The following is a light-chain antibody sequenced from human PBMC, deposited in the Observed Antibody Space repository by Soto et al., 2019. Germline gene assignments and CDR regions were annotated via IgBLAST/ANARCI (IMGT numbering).Light chain of an antibody. J-gene: IGLJ2*01. V-gene: IGLV1-40*01. Sequence: QSVLTQPPSLSGTPGQTVTISCIGSRSNIGSSIVHWYQQLPGTAPKLLIYANNKRPSGVPDRFSGSKSGTSASLAITGLQAEDEAHYYCQSYDNGLSHFVAFGGGTKLTVL. CDR1: RSNIGSSI. CDR3: QSYDNGLSHFVA. CDR2: ANN.